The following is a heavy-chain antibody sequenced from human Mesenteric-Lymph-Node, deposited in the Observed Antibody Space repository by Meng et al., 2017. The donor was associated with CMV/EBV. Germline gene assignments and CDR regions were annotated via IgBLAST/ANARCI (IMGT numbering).Heavy chain of an antibody. D-gene: IGHD2-2*01. CDR2: IYPGDSDT. CDR3: ATGTVVVPAAWAAFDI. Sequence: YSFTSYWIGWVRQMPGKGLEWMGIIYPGDSDTRYSPSFQGQVTISADKSISTAYLQWSSLKASDTAMYYCATGTVVVPAAWAAFDIWGQGTMVTVSS. J-gene: IGHJ3*02. CDR1: YSFTSYW. V-gene: IGHV5-51*01.